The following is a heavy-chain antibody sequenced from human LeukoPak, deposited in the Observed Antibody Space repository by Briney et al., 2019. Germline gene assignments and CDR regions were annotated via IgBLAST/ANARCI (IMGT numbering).Heavy chain of an antibody. CDR2: IYYSGST. J-gene: IGHJ2*01. CDR3: ARGPYDSSGADWYFDL. Sequence: PSETLSLTCTVSGGSISSSSYYWGWIRQPPGKGLEWIGSIYYSGSTYYNPSLKSRVTISVDTSKNQFSLKLSSVTAADTAVYYCARGPYDSSGADWYFDLWGRGTLVTVSS. D-gene: IGHD3-22*01. CDR1: GGSISSSSYY. V-gene: IGHV4-39*07.